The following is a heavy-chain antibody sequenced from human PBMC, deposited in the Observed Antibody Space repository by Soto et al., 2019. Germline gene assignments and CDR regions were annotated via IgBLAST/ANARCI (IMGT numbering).Heavy chain of an antibody. Sequence: EVQLVESGGGLVQPGGSLRLSCATSGFTFSDYWIHWVRQAPGKGLVWVPRINGDGSRSDYADSMKGRFTISRDNAENTVSLQMNSLSAEDTAVYFCARGIRGKYGMDVWGHGTTITVSS. D-gene: IGHD3-10*01. CDR2: INGDGSRS. CDR1: GFTFSDYW. J-gene: IGHJ6*02. CDR3: ARGIRGKYGMDV. V-gene: IGHV3-74*01.